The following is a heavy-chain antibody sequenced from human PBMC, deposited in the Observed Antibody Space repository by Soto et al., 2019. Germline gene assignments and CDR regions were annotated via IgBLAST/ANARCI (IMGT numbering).Heavy chain of an antibody. V-gene: IGHV4-39*01. D-gene: IGHD5-18*01. J-gene: IGHJ5*02. CDR1: GGSISSSSYY. CDR2: IYYSGST. Sequence: SETLSLTCTVSGGSISSSSYYWGWIRQPPGKGLEWIGSIYYSGSTYYNPSLKSRVTISVDTSKNQFSLKLSSVTAADTAVYYCARHEGYSYGPSNWFDPWGQGTLVTAPQ. CDR3: ARHEGYSYGPSNWFDP.